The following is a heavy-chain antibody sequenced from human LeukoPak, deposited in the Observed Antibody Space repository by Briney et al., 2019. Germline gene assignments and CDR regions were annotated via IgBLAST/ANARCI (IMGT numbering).Heavy chain of an antibody. Sequence: SETLSLTCAVYGGSFRGYFWTWIRQPPGRRLEWIGEINHSGSANNNPSLRSRITVSVDTSKNQFSLKLSSVTAADTAVYYCARGSSSSWYWFDPWGQGTLVTVSS. D-gene: IGHD6-13*01. CDR3: ARGSSSSWYWFDP. V-gene: IGHV4-34*01. CDR2: INHSGSA. J-gene: IGHJ5*02. CDR1: GGSFRGYF.